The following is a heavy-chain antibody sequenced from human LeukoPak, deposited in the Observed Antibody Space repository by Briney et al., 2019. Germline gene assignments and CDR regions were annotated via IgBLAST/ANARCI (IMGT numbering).Heavy chain of an antibody. Sequence: SETLSLTCAVSGGSISTNDWWSWVRQPPGKGLEWIGEIYHSGSINYNLSLKSRVALSIDNSKDQFSLTLSSVTAADTAVYYCARGVVGSLTYFDCWGQGTLVTVSS. CDR1: GGSISTNDW. CDR2: IYHSGSI. V-gene: IGHV4-4*02. D-gene: IGHD2-15*01. CDR3: ARGVVGSLTYFDC. J-gene: IGHJ4*02.